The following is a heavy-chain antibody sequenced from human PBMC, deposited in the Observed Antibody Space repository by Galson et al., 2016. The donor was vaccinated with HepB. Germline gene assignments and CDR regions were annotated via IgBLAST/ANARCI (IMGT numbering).Heavy chain of an antibody. CDR3: ARETPGDYFDY. V-gene: IGHV4-4*02. J-gene: IGHJ4*02. CDR1: GASISTNHW. CDR2: LYHTGST. Sequence: ETLSLTCAVSGASISTNHWWSWVRQPPGKGLEWIGQLYHTGSTNFNPSLRSRVTMIVDKSKNQFSLKPNSVTAADTAAYYCARETPGDYFDYWGQGSLVTVSS.